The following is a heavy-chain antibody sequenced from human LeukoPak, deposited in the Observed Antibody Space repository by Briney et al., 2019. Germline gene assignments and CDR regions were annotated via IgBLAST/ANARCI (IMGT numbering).Heavy chain of an antibody. Sequence: PSETLSLTCSVSGGSISSYYWSWIRQPPGKGLEWIGSAYHSGSTNYNPSLKSRVTMSVDTSKNQFSLKLRSVTAADTAVYYCANGGYCSSSSCYPKWFDPWGQGTLVTVSS. CDR2: AYHSGST. V-gene: IGHV4-59*01. J-gene: IGHJ5*02. CDR1: GGSISSYY. D-gene: IGHD2-2*01. CDR3: ANGGYCSSSSCYPKWFDP.